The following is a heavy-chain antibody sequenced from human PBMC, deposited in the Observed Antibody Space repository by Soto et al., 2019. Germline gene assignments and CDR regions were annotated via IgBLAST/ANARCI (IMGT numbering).Heavy chain of an antibody. CDR2: ITATGDRT. Sequence: GGSLRLSCAASGFRFSSYSMSWVRQTPGKGLEWVAAITATGDRTYYADSVTGRFTISRDNSKTTHYLEMTSLGAEDTAMYYCATMNGYFEYWGQGTPVTVSS. V-gene: IGHV3-23*01. CDR3: ATMNGYFEY. D-gene: IGHD3-22*01. CDR1: GFRFSSYS. J-gene: IGHJ4*02.